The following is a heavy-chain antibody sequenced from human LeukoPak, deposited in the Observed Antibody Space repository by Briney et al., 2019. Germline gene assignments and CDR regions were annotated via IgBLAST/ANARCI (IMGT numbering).Heavy chain of an antibody. CDR3: ARDYGDYDAFDI. D-gene: IGHD4-17*01. Sequence: GGSLRLSCAASGFTFSSYSMNWVRQAPGKGLEWVSCISSDSSYIYYADSVKGRFTISRDNAKNSLYLQMNSLRAEETAVYYCARDYGDYDAFDIWGQGTMVTVSS. CDR2: ISSDSSYI. CDR1: GFTFSSYS. V-gene: IGHV3-21*01. J-gene: IGHJ3*02.